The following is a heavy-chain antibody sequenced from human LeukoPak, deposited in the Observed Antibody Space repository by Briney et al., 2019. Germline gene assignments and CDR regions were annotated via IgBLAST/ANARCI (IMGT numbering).Heavy chain of an antibody. CDR3: ARIPGGYALYYFDY. CDR2: IYYSGST. D-gene: IGHD3-16*01. V-gene: IGHV4-59*08. J-gene: IGHJ4*02. CDR1: GGSISSYY. Sequence: SETLSLTCTVSGGSISSYYWSWIRQPPGKGLEWIGYIYYSGSTNYNPSLKSRVTISVDTSKNQFSLKQSSVTAADTAVYYCARIPGGYALYYFDYWGQGTLVTVSS.